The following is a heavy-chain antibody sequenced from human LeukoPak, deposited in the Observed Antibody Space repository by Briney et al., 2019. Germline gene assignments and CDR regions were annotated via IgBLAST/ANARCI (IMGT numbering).Heavy chain of an antibody. J-gene: IGHJ4*02. D-gene: IGHD3-22*01. Sequence: GGSLRLSCAASGFTVSSNYMSWVRQAPGKGLEWVSVIYSGGSTYYAGSVKGRFTISRDNSKNTLYLQMNSLRAEDTAVYYCARDYSSGYSVFDYWGQGTLVTVSS. V-gene: IGHV3-66*01. CDR2: IYSGGST. CDR3: ARDYSSGYSVFDY. CDR1: GFTVSSNY.